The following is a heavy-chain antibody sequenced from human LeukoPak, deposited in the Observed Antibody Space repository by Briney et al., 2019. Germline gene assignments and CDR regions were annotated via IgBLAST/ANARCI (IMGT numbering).Heavy chain of an antibody. D-gene: IGHD1-26*01. CDR3: TKGTSGWEQGLDY. J-gene: IGHJ4*02. Sequence: PGVSLRLSCAASGFTFSSYAMGWVRQAPGKGLEWVSAISGSGDTTYYAYSVKGRFTISRDNSKSTLFLQMNSLRAEDTAVYYCTKGTSGWEQGLDYWGQGTLVTVSS. CDR1: GFTFSSYA. V-gene: IGHV3-23*01. CDR2: ISGSGDTT.